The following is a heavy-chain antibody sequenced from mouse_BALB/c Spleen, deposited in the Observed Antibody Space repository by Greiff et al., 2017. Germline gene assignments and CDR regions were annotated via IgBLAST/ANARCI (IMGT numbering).Heavy chain of an antibody. J-gene: IGHJ3*01. CDR2: SSCYNGAT. Sequence: LVKPGASVKISCKASGYSFTGYYMNWVNQSHGKSLEWIGYSSCYNGATIYNQKFKGNATFTVDTSSSTASMQFNSLTSEDSAVYYCARGDGSAWFAYWGQGTLVTVSA. CDR1: GYSFTGYY. D-gene: IGHD3-2*01. V-gene: IGHV1S34*01. CDR3: ARGDGSAWFAY.